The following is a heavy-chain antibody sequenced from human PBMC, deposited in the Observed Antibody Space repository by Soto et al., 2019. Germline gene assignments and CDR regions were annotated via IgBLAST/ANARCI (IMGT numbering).Heavy chain of an antibody. CDR2: IYWYDDK. V-gene: IGHV2-5*01. CDR1: GFSLSTRGVG. CDR3: THRPPRDYLFDY. Sequence: KESGPMLVKPTQTLTLTCTFSGFSLSTRGVGVGWIRQPPGKALEWLALIYWYDDKRYSPSLKSRLTITKDTSKNQVVLTMTNMYLVDTATQYCTHRPPRDYLFDYCGQGTQVTVSS. D-gene: IGHD4-17*01. J-gene: IGHJ4*02.